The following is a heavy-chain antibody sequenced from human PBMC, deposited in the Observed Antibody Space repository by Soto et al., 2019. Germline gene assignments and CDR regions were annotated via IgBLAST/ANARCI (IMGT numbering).Heavy chain of an antibody. CDR3: ARHFAYCSGGSCYSELDY. V-gene: IGHV4-59*08. CDR2: IYYSGST. D-gene: IGHD2-15*01. J-gene: IGHJ4*02. Sequence: PSETLSLTSTVSGGSISSYYWSWIRQPPGKGLEWIGYIYYSGSTNYNPSLKSRVTISVDTSKNQFSLKLSSVTAADTAVYYCARHFAYCSGGSCYSELDYWGQGTLVTVSS. CDR1: GGSISSYY.